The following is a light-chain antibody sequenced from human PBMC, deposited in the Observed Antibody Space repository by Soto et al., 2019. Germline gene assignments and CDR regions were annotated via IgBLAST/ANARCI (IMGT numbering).Light chain of an antibody. J-gene: IGKJ1*01. CDR2: GAS. CDR1: QSISRY. CDR3: QQYGSSPPT. Sequence: IVLTQSPATLSLSPGERTTLSCSASQSISRYLAWYQQKPGQGPRLLIYGASSRATGTPDRFSGSGSGTDFTLTINRLEPEDFALYYCQQYGSSPPTFGQGTKVDIK. V-gene: IGKV3-20*01.